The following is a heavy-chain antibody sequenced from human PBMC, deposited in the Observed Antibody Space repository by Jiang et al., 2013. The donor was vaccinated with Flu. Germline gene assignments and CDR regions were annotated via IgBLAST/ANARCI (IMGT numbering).Heavy chain of an antibody. Sequence: WVSAISGSGGSTYYADSVKGRFTISRDNSKNTLYLQMNSLRAEDTAVYYCAKPQRGRIRGVSLRLDYYYGMDVWGQGTTVTVSS. V-gene: IGHV3-23*01. D-gene: IGHD3-3*02. J-gene: IGHJ6*02. CDR3: AKPQRGRIRGVSLRLDYYYGMDV. CDR2: ISGSGGST.